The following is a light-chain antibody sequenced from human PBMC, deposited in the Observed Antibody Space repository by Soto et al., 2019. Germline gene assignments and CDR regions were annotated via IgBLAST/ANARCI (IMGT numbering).Light chain of an antibody. CDR3: QQYSSWPPWT. CDR2: GAS. Sequence: EILMTQSPATLSVSPGERATLSCRASQSVSNNLAWYQQNPGQAPRLLIYGASTRASGIPGRFSGSGSVTEFTLTISSLQSEDFAVYYCQQYSSWPPWTFGQGTKVEIK. CDR1: QSVSNN. J-gene: IGKJ1*01. V-gene: IGKV3-15*01.